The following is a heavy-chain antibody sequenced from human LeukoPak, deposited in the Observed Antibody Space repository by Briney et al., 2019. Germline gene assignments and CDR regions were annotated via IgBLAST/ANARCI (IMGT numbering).Heavy chain of an antibody. V-gene: IGHV4-61*02. CDR2: IYSSGNT. J-gene: IGHJ5*02. D-gene: IGHD1-26*01. Sequence: SETLSLTCTVSGGSISSGRHDWSWIRQPAGKGLEWFGRIYSSGNTYYHPPLTTQVTTSIDTSNNQFSLNLRSVTAADTAVYYCAGEVGGSWFDPWGLGTLVTVSS. CDR3: AGEVGGSWFDP. CDR1: GGSISSGRHD.